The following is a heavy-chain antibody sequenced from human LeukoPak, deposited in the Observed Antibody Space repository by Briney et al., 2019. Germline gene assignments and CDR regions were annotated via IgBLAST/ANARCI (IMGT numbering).Heavy chain of an antibody. Sequence: PGRSLRLSCAASGFTFSSYGMHWVRQAPGKGLEWVAVISYDGSNKYYADSVKGRFTISRDNSKNTLYLQMNSLRAEDTAVYYCAKDIMGATTPYYYYGMDVWGQGTTVTVSS. CDR2: ISYDGSNK. CDR1: GFTFSSYG. CDR3: AKDIMGATTPYYYYGMDV. J-gene: IGHJ6*02. V-gene: IGHV3-30*18. D-gene: IGHD1-26*01.